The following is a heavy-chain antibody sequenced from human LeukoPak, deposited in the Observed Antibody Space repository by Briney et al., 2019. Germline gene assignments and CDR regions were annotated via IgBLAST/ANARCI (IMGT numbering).Heavy chain of an antibody. CDR2: INPHSGGT. V-gene: IGHV1-2*02. Sequence: ASVKVSCKASGYTFTGYYIHWVRQAPGQGLEWMGWINPHSGGTNYAQKFQGRVTMTRDTSISTVYMELSSLRSEDTAVYFCAVSLTTGGYYGMDVWGQGTTVTVSS. J-gene: IGHJ6*02. CDR3: AVSLTTGGYYGMDV. D-gene: IGHD1-1*01. CDR1: GYTFTGYY.